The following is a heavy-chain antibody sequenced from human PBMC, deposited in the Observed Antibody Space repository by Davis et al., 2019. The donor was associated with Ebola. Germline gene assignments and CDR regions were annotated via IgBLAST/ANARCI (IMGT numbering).Heavy chain of an antibody. CDR3: AQGGEAAPFDL. CDR1: GGSFKTYA. Sequence: SVKVSCKASGGSFKTYAISWVRQAPGHRPEWMGGLIPLSTSTHYAQKFQDRLKITADTSSTTTYMELISLKSDDTAVYYCAQGGEAAPFDLWGRGTLVTVS. CDR2: LIPLSTST. V-gene: IGHV1-69*06. D-gene: IGHD6-13*01. J-gene: IGHJ2*01.